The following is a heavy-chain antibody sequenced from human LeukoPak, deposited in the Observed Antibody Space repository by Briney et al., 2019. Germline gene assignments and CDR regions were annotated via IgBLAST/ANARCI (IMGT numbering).Heavy chain of an antibody. Sequence: SVTVSFKASGGTFSSYTISWVRQAPGQGLEWMGGVIPILGVANYSQKFQGRVTITADKSTSTAYMELSSLRSEDTAVYYCARESRAFDIWGQGTMVTVSS. J-gene: IGHJ3*02. CDR1: GGTFSSYT. V-gene: IGHV1-69*04. CDR2: VIPILGVA. CDR3: ARESRAFDI.